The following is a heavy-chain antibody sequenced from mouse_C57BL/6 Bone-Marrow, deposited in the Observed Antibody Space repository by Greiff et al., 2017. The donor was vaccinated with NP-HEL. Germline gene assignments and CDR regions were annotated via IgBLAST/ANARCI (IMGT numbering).Heavy chain of an antibody. V-gene: IGHV1-5*01. CDR1: GYTFTSYW. Sequence: EVQLQQSGTVLARPGASVKMSCKTSGYTFTSYWMHWVKQRPGQGLEWIGAIYHGNSDTSYNQKFKGKAKLTAVTSASTAYMELSSLTNDYSSVYYCTPLITTVVDYWGQGTTLTVSS. CDR3: TPLITTVVDY. D-gene: IGHD1-1*01. CDR2: IYHGNSDT. J-gene: IGHJ2*01.